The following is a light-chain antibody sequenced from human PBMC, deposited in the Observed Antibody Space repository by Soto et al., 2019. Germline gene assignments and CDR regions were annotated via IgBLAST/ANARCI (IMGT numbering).Light chain of an antibody. Sequence: AIRMTQSPSSLSASTGDRVTITCRASQGISSYLAWYQQKPGKAPKLLIYAASTLQSGVPSRFSGSGSGTDFTLTISCLQSEDFATYYRQQYYSYPRPFGGGPKVDIK. CDR2: AAS. J-gene: IGKJ4*01. V-gene: IGKV1-8*01. CDR3: QQYYSYPRP. CDR1: QGISSY.